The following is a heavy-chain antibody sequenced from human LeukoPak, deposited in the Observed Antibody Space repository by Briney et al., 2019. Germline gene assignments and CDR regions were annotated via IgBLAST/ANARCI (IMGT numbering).Heavy chain of an antibody. CDR3: TTYCSGGICSFDN. CDR1: GFTFSNAW. J-gene: IGHJ4*02. V-gene: IGHV3-15*01. CDR2: IKSKTDGGTT. D-gene: IGHD2-15*01. Sequence: GGSLRLSCAASGFTFSNAWMSWVRQAPGKGLEWVGRIKSKTDGGTTDYAAPVKGRFTISRDDSEDTLYLQMNSLKIEDTAVYYCTTYCSGGICSFDNWGQGTLVTVSS.